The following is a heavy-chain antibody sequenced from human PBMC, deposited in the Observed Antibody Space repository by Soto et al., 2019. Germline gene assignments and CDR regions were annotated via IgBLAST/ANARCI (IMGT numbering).Heavy chain of an antibody. J-gene: IGHJ4*02. CDR1: GYTFTNYW. D-gene: IGHD3-3*01. CDR3: ARLDPRSGFSPDW. V-gene: IGHV5-51*01. Sequence: GESLKISCKGSGYTFTNYWIGWVRQMPGKGLEWMGLISPGDSETTYSPSFQGQVTISVDKSITTAYLQWSSLKASDTAIYYCARLDPRSGFSPDWWGQGTLVTVSS. CDR2: ISPGDSET.